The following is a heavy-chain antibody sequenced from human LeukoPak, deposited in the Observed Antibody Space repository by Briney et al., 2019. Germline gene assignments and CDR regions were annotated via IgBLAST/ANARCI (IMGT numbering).Heavy chain of an antibody. D-gene: IGHD3-10*01. CDR3: TRDLGPYYHGSGSTDY. V-gene: IGHV3-49*04. Sequence: QPGRSLRLSCTASGFTFGDYAMSWVRQAPGKGLEWVGFIRSKSYGGTTEYAASVKGRFTISRDDSKTIAYLQMNSLKTEDAAVYYCTRDLGPYYHGSGSTDYWGQGTLVTVSS. CDR1: GFTFGDYA. CDR2: IRSKSYGGTT. J-gene: IGHJ4*02.